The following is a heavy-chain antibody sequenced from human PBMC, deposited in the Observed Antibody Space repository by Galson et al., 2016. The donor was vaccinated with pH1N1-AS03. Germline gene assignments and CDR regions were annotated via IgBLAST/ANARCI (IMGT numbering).Heavy chain of an antibody. CDR1: GYLFTNYW. V-gene: IGHV5-51*01. Sequence: QSGAEVKQPGESLRISCKTSGYLFTNYWIGWVRQMPGKGLEWMGIFYPSDSDARYSPSFQGQVTFSADKSTATAYLQWSTLKAADTAIYYCARHASPTILSYHFDGWGRGTLVNVSS. D-gene: IGHD2-2*01. CDR3: ARHASPTILSYHFDG. CDR2: FYPSDSDA. J-gene: IGHJ4*02.